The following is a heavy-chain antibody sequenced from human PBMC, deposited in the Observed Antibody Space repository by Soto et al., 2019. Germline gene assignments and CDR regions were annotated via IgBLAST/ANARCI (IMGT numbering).Heavy chain of an antibody. CDR3: AKGIVVVPGAMRYYYYGMDV. J-gene: IGHJ6*02. D-gene: IGHD2-2*01. V-gene: IGHV4-61*01. CDR1: GGSVSSASHY. Sequence: PSETLSLTCTVSGGSVSSASHYWSWIRQPPGKGLEWIGYIYYSGSTNYSPSLKSRVTISVDTSKNQFSLKLSSVTAADTAVYYCAKGIVVVPGAMRYYYYGMDVWGQGTTVTVSS. CDR2: IYYSGST.